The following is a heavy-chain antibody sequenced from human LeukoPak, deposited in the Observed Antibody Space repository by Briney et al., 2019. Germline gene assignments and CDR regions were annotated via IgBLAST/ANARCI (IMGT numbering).Heavy chain of an antibody. CDR3: ARDPEYCSGGTCYPYYFDY. D-gene: IGHD2-15*01. CDR2: ISSSNSYI. V-gene: IGHV3-21*01. J-gene: IGHJ4*02. Sequence: GGSLRLSCAASAFTFSSYSVNWVRQAPGKGLEWVSSISSSNSYIYYADSVKGRFTISRDNAKNSLYLQMNSLRAEDTAVYYCARDPEYCSGGTCYPYYFDYWGQGTLVTVSS. CDR1: AFTFSSYS.